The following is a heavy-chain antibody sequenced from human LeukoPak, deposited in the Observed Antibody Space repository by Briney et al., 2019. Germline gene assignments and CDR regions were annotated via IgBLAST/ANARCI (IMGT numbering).Heavy chain of an antibody. CDR2: ISSSSSTI. D-gene: IGHD3-9*01. V-gene: IGHV3-48*01. CDR1: GFTFSSYG. CDR3: AKHRTEESRTVYSPFDY. Sequence: GGSLRLSCAASGFTFSSYGMHWVRQAPGKGLEWVSYISSSSSTIYYADSVKGRFTISRDNAKNSLYLQMNSLRAEDTAVYYCAKHRTEESRTVYSPFDYWGQGTLVTVSS. J-gene: IGHJ4*02.